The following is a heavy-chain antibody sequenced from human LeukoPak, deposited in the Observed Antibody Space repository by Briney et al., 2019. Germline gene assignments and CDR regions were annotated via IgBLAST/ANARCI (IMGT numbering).Heavy chain of an antibody. V-gene: IGHV1-69*02. CDR1: GGTFSSYT. J-gene: IGHJ6*03. D-gene: IGHD3-22*01. CDR3: ARGRYYYDGSGYGDYYMDV. Sequence: SVKVSCKASGGTFSSYTISWVRQAPGQGLEWMGRIIPILGIANYAQKFQGRVTITADKSTSTAYMELSSLRSEDTAVYYCARGRYYYDGSGYGDYYMDVWGKGTTVTVSS. CDR2: IIPILGIA.